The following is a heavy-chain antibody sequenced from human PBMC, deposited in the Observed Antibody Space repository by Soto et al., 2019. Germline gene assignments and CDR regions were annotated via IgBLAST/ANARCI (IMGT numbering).Heavy chain of an antibody. D-gene: IGHD3-16*01. CDR1: GDSMSKYY. V-gene: IGHV4-4*07. CDR3: ARTVGAAYYFDF. J-gene: IGHJ4*02. Sequence: QVQLQESGPGLVKPSETLSLTWNVSGDSMSKYYWSWVRQPAGKGLEWIGRIWTSGSTNYNPSLKSRVTMSIDTSNKHFSLDLKSVTAADTAVYYCARTVGAAYYFDFWGQGVLVTVSS. CDR2: IWTSGST.